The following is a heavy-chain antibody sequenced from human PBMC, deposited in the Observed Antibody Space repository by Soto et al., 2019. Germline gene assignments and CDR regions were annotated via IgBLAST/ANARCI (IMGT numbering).Heavy chain of an antibody. CDR1: GGAFSGDY. J-gene: IGHJ6*02. V-gene: IGHV4-34*01. CDR2: INHSGTI. Sequence: PSETLSLTCAGYGGAFSGDYWTWIRQPPGKGLEWMGEINHSGTINFKPSLKSRLTIPLETSKKQFSIKLSSVTDADKDAYYPARAQRTLVTPHSLDAWGQGTPVTVS. D-gene: IGHD6-6*01. CDR3: ARAQRTLVTPHSLDA.